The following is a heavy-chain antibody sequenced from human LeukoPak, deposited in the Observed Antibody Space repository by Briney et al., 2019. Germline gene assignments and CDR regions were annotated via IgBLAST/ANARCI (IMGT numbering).Heavy chain of an antibody. Sequence: SETLSLTCTVTDGSINNYYWNWLRQPPGKGLEWIGYIYDNGSTNYNASLKSRVTMSVDTSKNQFSLKLSSVTAADTAVYYCARVGRWLQAPLFDYWGQGTLVTVSS. CDR1: DGSINNYY. CDR3: ARVGRWLQAPLFDY. CDR2: IYDNGST. J-gene: IGHJ4*02. D-gene: IGHD5-24*01. V-gene: IGHV4-59*12.